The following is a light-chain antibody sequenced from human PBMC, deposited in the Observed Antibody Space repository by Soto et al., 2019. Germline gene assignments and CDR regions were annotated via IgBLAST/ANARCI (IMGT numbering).Light chain of an antibody. J-gene: IGKJ1*01. V-gene: IGKV1-5*03. CDR3: HQYSSGWT. CDR2: KAS. CDR1: QSISSW. Sequence: DIQMTQSPSTLSASIGDRVTITCRASQSISSWLAWYQQKPGRASNLLIYKASTLQSGVPSRFSGSGSGTEFTLTISSLQPDDFATYHCHQYSSGWTFGQGTKVEIK.